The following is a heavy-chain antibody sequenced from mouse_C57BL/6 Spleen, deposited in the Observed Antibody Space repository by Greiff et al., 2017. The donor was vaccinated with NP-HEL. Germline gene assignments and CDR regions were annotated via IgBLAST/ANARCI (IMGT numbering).Heavy chain of an antibody. CDR3: ARHYSKRDYFDY. V-gene: IGHV5-6*01. CDR2: ISSGGSYT. J-gene: IGHJ2*01. Sequence: VQLKESGGDLVKPGGSLKLSCAASGFTFSSYGMSWVRQTPDQRLEWVATISSGGSYTYYPDSVKGRFTFSRDNAKNTLYLQMSSLKSEDTAMYYCARHYSKRDYFDYWGQGTTLTVSS. D-gene: IGHD2-5*01. CDR1: GFTFSSYG.